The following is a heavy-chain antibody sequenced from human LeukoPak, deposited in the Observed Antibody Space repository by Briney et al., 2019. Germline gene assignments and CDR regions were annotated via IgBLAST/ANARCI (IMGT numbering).Heavy chain of an antibody. J-gene: IGHJ4*02. D-gene: IGHD4-23*01. Sequence: PSETLSLTCTVSGGSISSSSYYWGWIRQPPGKGLEWIGSIYYSRSTYYNPSLKSRVTISVDTSKNQFSLKLSSVTAADTAVYYCARVLRWPTGSFFDYWGQGTLVTVSS. CDR1: GGSISSSSYY. V-gene: IGHV4-39*01. CDR2: IYYSRST. CDR3: ARVLRWPTGSFFDY.